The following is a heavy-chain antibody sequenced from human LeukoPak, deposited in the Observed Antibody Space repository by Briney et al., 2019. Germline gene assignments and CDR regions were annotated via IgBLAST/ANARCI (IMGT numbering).Heavy chain of an antibody. CDR2: INPNSGGT. V-gene: IGHV1-2*02. CDR3: ARDKGGSGTGIDY. CDR1: GYTFTGYY. Sequence: GASVKVSCKASGYTFTGYYMHWVRQAPGQGLEWMGWINPNSGGTNYAQKFQGRVTMTRDTSISTAYMELSRLRSDDTAVYYWARDKGGSGTGIDYWGQGTWSPSPQ. J-gene: IGHJ4*02. D-gene: IGHD3-10*01.